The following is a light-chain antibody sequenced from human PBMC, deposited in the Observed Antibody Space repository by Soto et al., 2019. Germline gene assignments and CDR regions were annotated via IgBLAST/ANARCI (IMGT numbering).Light chain of an antibody. Sequence: EIVLTQSPGTLSLSPGERATLSCRASQSVRSSYLAWYQQKPGQAPRLLIYGASSRATGIPDRFSGSGSATDFPLTISRLEPEDFAVYYCQQYGTSPFTFGPGTKVDIK. V-gene: IGKV3-20*01. J-gene: IGKJ3*01. CDR2: GAS. CDR1: QSVRSSY. CDR3: QQYGTSPFT.